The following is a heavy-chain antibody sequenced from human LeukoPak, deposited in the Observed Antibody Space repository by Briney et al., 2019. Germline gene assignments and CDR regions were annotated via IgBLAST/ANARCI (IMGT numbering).Heavy chain of an antibody. CDR3: ARDFGIAPGY. CDR1: GFTFDDYG. Sequence: AGGSLRLSCAASGFTFDDYGMSWVRQAPGKGLEWVSGINWNGGSTGYADSVKGRLTISRDNAKNSLYLQMNSLRAEDTALYYCARDFGIAPGYWGQGTLVTVSS. V-gene: IGHV3-20*04. J-gene: IGHJ4*02. D-gene: IGHD6-13*01. CDR2: INWNGGST.